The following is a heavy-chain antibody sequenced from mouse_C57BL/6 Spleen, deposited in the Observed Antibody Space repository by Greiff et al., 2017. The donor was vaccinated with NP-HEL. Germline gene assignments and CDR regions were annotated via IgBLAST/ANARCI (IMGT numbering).Heavy chain of an antibody. CDR1: GYTFTSYW. CDR3: ARFDYLYAMDY. Sequence: VQLQQSGAELVKPGASVKLSCKASGYTFTSYWMHWVKQRPGQGLEWIGMIHPNSGSTNYNEKFKSKATLTVDKSSSTAYMQLSSLTSEDSAVYYCARFDYLYAMDYWGQGTSVTVSS. D-gene: IGHD2-4*01. CDR2: IHPNSGST. J-gene: IGHJ4*01. V-gene: IGHV1-64*01.